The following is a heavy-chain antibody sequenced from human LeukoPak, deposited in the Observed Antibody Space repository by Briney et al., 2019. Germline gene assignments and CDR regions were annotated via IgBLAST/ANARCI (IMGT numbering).Heavy chain of an antibody. CDR2: VSDDGSNK. CDR1: GFTFSSYG. CDR3: AKPRLRGGYLFDY. J-gene: IGHJ4*02. D-gene: IGHD5-12*01. Sequence: GRSLRLSCAASGFTFSSYGMHWVRQAPGKGLEWMVVVSDDGSNKYYEDSVRGRFTISRDNSKNTLYLQMSSLRDEDTAVYYCAKPRLRGGYLFDYWGQGTLVTVSS. V-gene: IGHV3-30*18.